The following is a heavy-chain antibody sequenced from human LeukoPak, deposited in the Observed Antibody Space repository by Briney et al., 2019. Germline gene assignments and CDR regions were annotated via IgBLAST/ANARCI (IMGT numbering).Heavy chain of an antibody. V-gene: IGHV3-7*01. CDR2: IKQDGSEK. Sequence: GGSLRLSCAASGFTFSSSAMSWVRQVPGTGLERVANIKQDGSEKYYVDSVKGRFTISRDNAKNSLYLQMNSLRVEDTAVYYCARKTGDCWGQGTLVIVSS. CDR3: ARKTGDC. J-gene: IGHJ4*02. CDR1: GFTFSSSA. D-gene: IGHD1-14*01.